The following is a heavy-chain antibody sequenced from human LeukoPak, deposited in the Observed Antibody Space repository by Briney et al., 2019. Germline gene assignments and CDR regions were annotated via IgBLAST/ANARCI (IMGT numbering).Heavy chain of an antibody. J-gene: IGHJ4*02. D-gene: IGHD1-14*01. CDR3: ATETNGRHYDY. CDR2: IGPTGFDR. V-gene: IGHV3-21*06. Sequence: GGSLRLSCTTSGLTFSTSGLNWVRQAPGKGLERVASIGPTGFDRYHADSIKGRFTISRDNANNFLYLQMDSLRAEDTAVYYCATETNGRHYDYWGQGTLLTVSS. CDR1: GLTFSTSG.